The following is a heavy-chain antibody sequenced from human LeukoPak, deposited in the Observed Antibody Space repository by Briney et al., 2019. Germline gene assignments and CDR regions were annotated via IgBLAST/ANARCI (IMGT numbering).Heavy chain of an antibody. V-gene: IGHV3-30-3*01. CDR3: ARGVVVAATCDY. J-gene: IGHJ4*02. CDR1: GFTFSSYA. CDR2: ISYDGSNK. D-gene: IGHD2-15*01. Sequence: PGGSLRLSCAASGFTFSSYAMHWVRQAPGKGLEWVAVISYDGSNKYYADSVKGRFTISRDNSKNTLYLQMNSLRAEDTAVYYCARGVVVAATCDYWGQGTLVTVSS.